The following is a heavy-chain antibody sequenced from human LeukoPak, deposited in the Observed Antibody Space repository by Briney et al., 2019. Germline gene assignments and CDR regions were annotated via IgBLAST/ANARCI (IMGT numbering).Heavy chain of an antibody. CDR1: GFTFSRHW. CDR2: IKEDGSEK. V-gene: IGHV3-7*03. J-gene: IGHJ4*02. D-gene: IGHD4-23*01. Sequence: GGSLRLSCAASGFTFSRHWMSWVRQAPGKGLEWVANIKEDGSEKYYVDSVRGRFTISRDNAKNSLFLQMNSLRVEDTAVYYCARGGGHLDCWGQGTLVTVSS. CDR3: ARGGGHLDC.